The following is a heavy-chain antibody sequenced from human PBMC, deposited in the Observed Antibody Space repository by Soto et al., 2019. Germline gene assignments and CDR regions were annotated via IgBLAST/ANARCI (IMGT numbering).Heavy chain of an antibody. CDR1: GFTFSSYW. CDR3: ARAFFYGMDV. Sequence: EVQLVESGGGLVQPGGSLRLSCAASGFTFSSYWMHWVRQAPGKGLVWVSRINNDGSITNYADSVKGRFTISRHNAKNTLYLQMNSLRAEDTAVYYCARAFFYGMDVWGQGTTVTVSS. V-gene: IGHV3-74*01. J-gene: IGHJ6*02. CDR2: INNDGSIT.